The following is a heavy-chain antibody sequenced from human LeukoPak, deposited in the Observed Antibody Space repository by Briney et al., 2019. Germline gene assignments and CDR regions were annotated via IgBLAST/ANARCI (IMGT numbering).Heavy chain of an antibody. J-gene: IGHJ2*01. Sequence: PGGSLRLSCAASGFTFSSYSMNWVRQAPGKGLEWVSGINWNGGSTGYADSVKGRFTISRDNAKNTLYLQMNSLTAEDTAVYYCARGPPWYFDLWGRGTLVTVSS. D-gene: IGHD6-25*01. CDR3: ARGPPWYFDL. CDR1: GFTFSSYS. CDR2: INWNGGST. V-gene: IGHV3-20*04.